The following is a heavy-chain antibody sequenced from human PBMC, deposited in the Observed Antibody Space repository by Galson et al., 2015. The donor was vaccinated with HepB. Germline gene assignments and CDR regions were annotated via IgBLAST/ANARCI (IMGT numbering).Heavy chain of an antibody. CDR3: ARADYGGNAGFLFDY. CDR2: ISGGAGAT. CDR1: GFTFSSCA. Sequence: SLRLSCAASGFTFSSCAMTWVRQAPGKGLEWVSGISGGAGATYYADSVKGRFTISRDNAKNSLYLQMNSLRAEDTAVYYCARADYGGNAGFLFDYWGQGTLVTVS. D-gene: IGHD4-23*01. J-gene: IGHJ4*02. V-gene: IGHV3-23*01.